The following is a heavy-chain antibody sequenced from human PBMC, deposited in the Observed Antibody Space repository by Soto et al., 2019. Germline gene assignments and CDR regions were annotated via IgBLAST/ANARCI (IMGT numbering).Heavy chain of an antibody. D-gene: IGHD3-22*01. CDR1: GGTFSSYA. J-gene: IGHJ3*02. Sequence: VASVKVSCKASGGTFSSYAIIWVRQAPGQGLEGMGGITPIFGTANYAQKFQGRVTITADKSTSTAYMELSSLRSEDTAVYYCARSSYYYDSSGYYSRLGAFAIWGQGTMVTVSS. CDR2: ITPIFGTA. V-gene: IGHV1-69*06. CDR3: ARSSYYYDSSGYYSRLGAFAI.